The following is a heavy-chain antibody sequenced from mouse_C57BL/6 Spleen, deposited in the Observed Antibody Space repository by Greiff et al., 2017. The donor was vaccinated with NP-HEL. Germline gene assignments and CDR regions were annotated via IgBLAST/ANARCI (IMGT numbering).Heavy chain of an antibody. D-gene: IGHD2-13*01. Sequence: EVKLVESGGGLVKPGGSLKLSCAASGFTFSSYAMSWVRQTPEKRLEWVATISDGGSYTYYPDNVKGRFTISRDNAKNNLYLQMSHLKSEDTAMYYCAREVGDGDPYYYAMDYWGQGTSVTVSS. J-gene: IGHJ4*01. V-gene: IGHV5-4*01. CDR1: GFTFSSYA. CDR3: AREVGDGDPYYYAMDY. CDR2: ISDGGSYT.